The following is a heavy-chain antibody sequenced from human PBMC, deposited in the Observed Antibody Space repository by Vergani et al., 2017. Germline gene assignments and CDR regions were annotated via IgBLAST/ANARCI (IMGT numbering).Heavy chain of an antibody. D-gene: IGHD6-13*01. CDR1: GGSISTSSYY. V-gene: IGHV4-39*07. J-gene: IGHJ5*02. CDR3: ATLRGSSWYNWFDP. CDR2: IYYSGST. Sequence: QLQLQESGPGLVKPSETLSLTCTVSGGSISTSSYYWGWIRQPPGKGREWLGSIYYSGSTYYNPSLKSRVTISVDTSKTQFSLKLSPVTAAATAVYYCATLRGSSWYNWFDPWGQGTLVTVSS.